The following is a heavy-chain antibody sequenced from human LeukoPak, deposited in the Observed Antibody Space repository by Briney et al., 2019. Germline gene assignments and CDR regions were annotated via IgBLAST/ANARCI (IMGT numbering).Heavy chain of an antibody. CDR2: ISGSGGST. Sequence: PGGSLRLSCAASGFTFSSYAMSWVRQAPGKGLDWVSAISGSGGSTYYADSVKGRFTISRDNSKNTLYLQMNSLRAEDTAVYYCAKTYYYDSSGYIFDYWGQGTLVTVSS. J-gene: IGHJ4*02. CDR3: AKTYYYDSSGYIFDY. V-gene: IGHV3-23*01. CDR1: GFTFSSYA. D-gene: IGHD3-22*01.